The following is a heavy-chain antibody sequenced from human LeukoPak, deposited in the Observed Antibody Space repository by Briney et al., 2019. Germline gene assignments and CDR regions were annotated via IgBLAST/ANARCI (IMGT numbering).Heavy chain of an antibody. CDR3: AAVQLKLYSGSYQNWFDP. D-gene: IGHD1-26*01. CDR2: MNPNSGNT. Sequence: ASVKVSCKASGYTFTSYDINWVRQATGQGLEWMGWMNPNSGNTGYAQKFQGRVTMTRNTSISTAYMGLSSLRSEDTAVYYCAAVQLKLYSGSYQNWFDPWGQGTLVTVSS. J-gene: IGHJ5*02. CDR1: GYTFTSYD. V-gene: IGHV1-8*01.